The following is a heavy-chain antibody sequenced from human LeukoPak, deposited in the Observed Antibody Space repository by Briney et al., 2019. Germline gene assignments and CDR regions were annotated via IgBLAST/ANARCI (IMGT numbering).Heavy chain of an antibody. CDR1: GYTLTELS. CDR3: ARDHSVGDIAWWFDP. V-gene: IGHV1-24*01. Sequence: ASVKVSCKVSGYTLTELSMHWVRQAPGKGLEWMGGFDPEDGETIYAQKFQGRVTMTRDTSTSTVYMELSSLRSEDTAVYYCARDHSVGDIAWWFDPWGQGTLVTVSS. J-gene: IGHJ5*02. CDR2: FDPEDGET. D-gene: IGHD3-10*01.